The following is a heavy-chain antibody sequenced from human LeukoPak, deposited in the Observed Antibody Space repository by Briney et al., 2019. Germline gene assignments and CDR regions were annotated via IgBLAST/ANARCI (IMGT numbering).Heavy chain of an antibody. Sequence: GGSLRLSCAASGFTFSSYSMNWVRQAPGKGLEWVSSISSSSSYIYYADSVKGRFTISRDNAKNSLYLQMNSLRAEDTAVYYCASSAYYGIDPSRRGFDIWGQGTMVTVSS. CDR2: ISSSSSYI. CDR3: ASSAYYGIDPSRRGFDI. CDR1: GFTFSSYS. J-gene: IGHJ3*02. V-gene: IGHV3-21*01. D-gene: IGHD2/OR15-2a*01.